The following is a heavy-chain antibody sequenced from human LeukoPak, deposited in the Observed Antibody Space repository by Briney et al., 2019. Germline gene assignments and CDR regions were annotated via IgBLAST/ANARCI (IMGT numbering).Heavy chain of an antibody. CDR1: GYTFTSYG. J-gene: IGHJ5*02. Sequence: GASVKVSCKASGYTFTSYGITWVRQAPGQGLEWMGWISTYNGNTNYAQKLQGRVTITTDTSTSTVYMELRSLRSDGTAVYYCARDQYYDSKGWFDPWGQGTLVTVYS. CDR2: ISTYNGNT. V-gene: IGHV1-18*01. D-gene: IGHD3-16*01. CDR3: ARDQYYDSKGWFDP.